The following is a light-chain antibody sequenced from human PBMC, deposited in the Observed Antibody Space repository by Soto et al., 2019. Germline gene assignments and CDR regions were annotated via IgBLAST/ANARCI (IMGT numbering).Light chain of an antibody. CDR3: QQYNSYPIT. J-gene: IGKJ5*01. CDR1: QGIANY. CDR2: ATS. Sequence: DVQMTQSPSSVSASVVDIVTITCRASQGIANYLSWFQQKPGKAPKALIYATSTLQTGVPSRFSGSGSGTDFTLTISSLQSEDFATYYCQQYNSYPITFGQGTRLEMK. V-gene: IGKV1-16*01.